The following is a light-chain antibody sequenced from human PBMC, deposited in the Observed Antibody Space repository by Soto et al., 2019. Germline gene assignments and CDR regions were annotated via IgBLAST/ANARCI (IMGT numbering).Light chain of an antibody. CDR2: EVN. J-gene: IGLJ1*01. CDR1: SSDIGRYNY. Sequence: QSALTQPASVSGSPGQSITMSCTGTSSDIGRYNYVSWFQQHPGKVPKLVIFEVNYRPSGVSDRFSGSKSGNTASLTITGLQAEDEADYYCTSCITANTRCVFGSGTKVTVL. CDR3: TSCITANTRCV. V-gene: IGLV2-14*01.